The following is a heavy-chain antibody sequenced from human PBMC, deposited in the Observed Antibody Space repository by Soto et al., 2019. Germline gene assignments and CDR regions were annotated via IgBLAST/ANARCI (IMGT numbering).Heavy chain of an antibody. Sequence: VQLLESGGGLVQPGGSLRLSCAASGFTFSSYAMSWVRQAPGKGLEWVSAITSTGGDTYYTDSVKGRFTISRDNSKNTLYLQMSSLRAEDTALYYCTKASSDRHHMDVWGQGTTVTVSS. CDR3: TKASSDRHHMDV. CDR1: GFTFSSYA. CDR2: ITSTGGDT. J-gene: IGHJ6*02. V-gene: IGHV3-23*01.